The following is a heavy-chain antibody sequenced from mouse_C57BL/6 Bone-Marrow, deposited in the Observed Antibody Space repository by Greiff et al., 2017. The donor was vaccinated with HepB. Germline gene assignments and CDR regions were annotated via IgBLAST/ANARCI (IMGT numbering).Heavy chain of an antibody. Sequence: VKLVESGPGLVAPSQSLSITCTVSGFSLTSYGVDWVRQSPGKGLEWLGVIWGVGSTNYNSALKSRLSISKDNSKSQVFLKMNSLQTDDTAMYYCASDRGNYPFAYWGQGTLVTVSA. CDR1: GFSLTSYG. CDR2: IWGVGST. J-gene: IGHJ3*01. CDR3: ASDRGNYPFAY. D-gene: IGHD2-1*01. V-gene: IGHV2-6*01.